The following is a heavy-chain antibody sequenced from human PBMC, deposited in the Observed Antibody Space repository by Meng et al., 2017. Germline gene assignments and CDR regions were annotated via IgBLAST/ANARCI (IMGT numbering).Heavy chain of an antibody. CDR2: INHSGST. J-gene: IGHJ4*02. V-gene: IGHV4-34*01. CDR1: GGSFSGYY. D-gene: IGHD1-14*01. Sequence: QVQLQQWGAGLLKPSETLSPTCAVYGGSFSGYYWSWIRQPPGKGLEWIGEINHSGSTNYNPSLKSRVTISVDTSKNQFSLKLSSVTAADTAVYYCARVPGGIEAADYWGQGTLVTVSS. CDR3: ARVPGGIEAADY.